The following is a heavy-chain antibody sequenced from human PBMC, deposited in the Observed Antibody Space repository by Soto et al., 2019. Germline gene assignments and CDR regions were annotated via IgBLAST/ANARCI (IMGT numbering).Heavy chain of an antibody. CDR1: GGTFRSYT. J-gene: IGHJ4*02. Sequence: QVQLVQSGAEVKKPGSSVKVSCKASGGTFRSYTISWVRQAPGQGLEWMGGIIPILGTSNYAQKFQGRVTLTADKSTTTAYMELTSLTSEDTAVYYCARGDTLIAAADYWGQGTLVTVSS. V-gene: IGHV1-69*06. CDR2: IIPILGTS. D-gene: IGHD6-13*01. CDR3: ARGDTLIAAADY.